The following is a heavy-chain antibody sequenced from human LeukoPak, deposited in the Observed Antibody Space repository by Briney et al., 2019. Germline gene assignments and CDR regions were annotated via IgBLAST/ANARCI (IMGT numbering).Heavy chain of an antibody. CDR3: TTIGQELTPH. J-gene: IGHJ4*02. CDR1: GFTFSHYC. V-gene: IGHV3-15*01. Sequence: GGSLRLSRAASGFTFSHYCMSWVRQAPGKGLEWVGRIKSKTDGGTTDYAAPVKGRFTISRNDSPNSRMWKRNGRKPRDTAVFSGTTIGQELTPHWGQGALVTGSS. CDR2: IKSKTDGGTT. D-gene: IGHD6-13*01.